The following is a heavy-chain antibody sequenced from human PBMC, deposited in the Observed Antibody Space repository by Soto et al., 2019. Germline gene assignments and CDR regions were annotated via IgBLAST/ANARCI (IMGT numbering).Heavy chain of an antibody. CDR1: GFTFGSHG. CDR3: AKDLRTTISDYGMDV. V-gene: IGHV3-30*18. CDR2: ISYDETNE. Sequence: PGGSLRLSCVASGFTFGSHGMHWVRQAPGKGLEWVAVISYDETNEHYVDSVKGRFTISRDNSKSILYLQMKRLRPEDTAVYKCAKDLRTTISDYGMDVWGQGTTVTVSS. J-gene: IGHJ6*02.